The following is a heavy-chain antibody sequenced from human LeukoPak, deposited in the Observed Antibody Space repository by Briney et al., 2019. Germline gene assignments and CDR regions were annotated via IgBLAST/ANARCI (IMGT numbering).Heavy chain of an antibody. V-gene: IGHV4-39*01. CDR1: GGSISSSSYY. D-gene: IGHD3-22*01. Sequence: SGTLSLTCTVSGGSISSSSYYWGWIRQPPGKGLEWIGSIYYSGSTYYNPSLKSRVTISVDTSKNQFSLKLSSVTAADTAVYYCARLSPMTPDYWGQGTLVTVSS. CDR3: ARLSPMTPDY. CDR2: IYYSGST. J-gene: IGHJ4*02.